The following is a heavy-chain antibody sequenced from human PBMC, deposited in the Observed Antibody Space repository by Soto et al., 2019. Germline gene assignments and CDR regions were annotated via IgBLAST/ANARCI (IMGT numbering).Heavy chain of an antibody. V-gene: IGHV4-4*02. CDR2: IYHSGST. CDR1: GGSISSSNW. J-gene: IGHJ1*01. Sequence: SETLSLTCAVSGGSISSSNWWSCVRQPPGKGLEWNGEIYHSGSTTYNPSLKSRVTISVDKSKNQFSLKLSSVTAADTAVYSCATYRRINGTCFQHWGQGTLATVSS. D-gene: IGHD1-20*01. CDR3: ATYRRINGTCFQH.